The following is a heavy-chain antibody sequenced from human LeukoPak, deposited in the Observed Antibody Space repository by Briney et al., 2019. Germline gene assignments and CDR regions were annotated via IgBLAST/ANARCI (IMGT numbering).Heavy chain of an antibody. V-gene: IGHV3-30*18. CDR3: AKGLYNSGQRGYFDY. CDR1: GFTFSSYG. D-gene: IGHD6-19*01. Sequence: TGRSLRLSCAASGFTFSSYGMHWVRQAPGKGLEWVAVISYDGSNKYYADSVKGRFTISRDNSKNTLFLQMNSLRAEDTAVYYCAKGLYNSGQRGYFDYWGQGTLVTVSS. CDR2: ISYDGSNK. J-gene: IGHJ4*02.